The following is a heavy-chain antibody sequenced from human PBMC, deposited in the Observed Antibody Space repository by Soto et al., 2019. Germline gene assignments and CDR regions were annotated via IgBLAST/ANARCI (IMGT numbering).Heavy chain of an antibody. CDR2: ISAYNGNT. CDR3: ALLPLFFDGYRSSWYSLSPSGAFDI. D-gene: IGHD6-13*01. Sequence: GASVKVSCKASGYTFTSYGISWVRQAPGQRLEWMGWISAYNGNTNYAQKLQGRVTMTTDTSTSTAYMEMRSLRSDDTAVYYCALLPLFFDGYRSSWYSLSPSGAFDIWGQGTMVTVSS. V-gene: IGHV1-18*01. CDR1: GYTFTSYG. J-gene: IGHJ3*02.